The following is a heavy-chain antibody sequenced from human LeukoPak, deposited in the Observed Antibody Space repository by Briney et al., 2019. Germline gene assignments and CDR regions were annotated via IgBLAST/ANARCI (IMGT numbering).Heavy chain of an antibody. Sequence: ASVKVSCKASGYTFTGYYMHWVRQAPGQGLEWMGWISAYNGNTNYAQKLQGRVTMTTDTSTSTAYMELRSLRSDDTAVYYCARDTMADPNDYWGQGTLVTVSS. D-gene: IGHD3-10*01. J-gene: IGHJ4*02. CDR2: ISAYNGNT. CDR3: ARDTMADPNDY. CDR1: GYTFTGYY. V-gene: IGHV1-18*04.